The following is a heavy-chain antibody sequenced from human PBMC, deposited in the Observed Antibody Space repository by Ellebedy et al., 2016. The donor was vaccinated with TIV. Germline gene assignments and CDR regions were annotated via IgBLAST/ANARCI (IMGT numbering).Heavy chain of an antibody. CDR1: GFTFSSYA. J-gene: IGHJ4*02. V-gene: IGHV3-7*01. CDR3: AKVGAASSFDH. CDR2: IQVRGSQT. D-gene: IGHD1-26*01. Sequence: PGGSLRLSCAASGFTFSSYAMSWVRQVPGKGLEWVANIQVRGSQTFYVDSVRGRFTISRDGAKNSVDLQMNSLRAEDTAVYYCAKVGAASSFDHWGQGTLVTVSS.